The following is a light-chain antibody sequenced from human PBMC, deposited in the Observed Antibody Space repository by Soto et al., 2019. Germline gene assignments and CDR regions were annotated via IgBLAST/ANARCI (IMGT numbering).Light chain of an antibody. CDR3: QSYDSSLSSSV. Sequence: QSVLTQPPSVSGAPGQRVTISCTGSSSNIGAGYDVHWYQQLPRRAPKLLIYDNTNRPSGVPDRFSGSKSGTSASLAITGLQAEDEADYYCQSYDSSLSSSVFGGGTKLTVL. V-gene: IGLV1-40*01. CDR2: DNT. J-gene: IGLJ2*01. CDR1: SSNIGAGYD.